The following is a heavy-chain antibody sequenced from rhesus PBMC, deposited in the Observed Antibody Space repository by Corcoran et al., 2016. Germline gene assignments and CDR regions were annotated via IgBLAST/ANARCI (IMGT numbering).Heavy chain of an antibody. D-gene: IGHD4-23*01. CDR2: IGCDSSYK. J-gene: IGHJ3*01. V-gene: IGHV3-115*02. Sequence: EVQLAESGGGLVQPGGPLSLPCAASGFTLSGYEMHWVRQAPGKGLESVSVIGCDSSYKHYEDSVKGRFTISRDNAKNALSLQMNSLRAEDTAVYYCARRGVTTFAFDFWGQGLRVTVSS. CDR3: ARRGVTTFAFDF. CDR1: GFTLSGYE.